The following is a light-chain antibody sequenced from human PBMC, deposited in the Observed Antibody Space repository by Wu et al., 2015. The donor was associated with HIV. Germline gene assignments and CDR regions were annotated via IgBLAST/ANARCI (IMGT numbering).Light chain of an antibody. J-gene: IGKJ1*01. CDR3: QQYENSPWT. Sequence: ARVILLLSGSESVRSRILSLVSAKACQSPTLLVFDAASRATGVPDRFRGSASGTNSHFFLTINRLEAEDSALYFCQQYENSPWTFGQGSKLEIK. CDR1: ESVRSRI. V-gene: IGKV3-20*01. CDR2: DAA.